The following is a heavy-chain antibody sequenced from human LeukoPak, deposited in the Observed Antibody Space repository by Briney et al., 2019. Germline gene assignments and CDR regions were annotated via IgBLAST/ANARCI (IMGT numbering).Heavy chain of an antibody. CDR2: IYYSGST. D-gene: IGHD3-16*01. CDR1: GGSISSYY. Sequence: PSETLSLTCTFSGGSISSYYWSWIRQPPGKGLEWIGHIYYSGSTNYNPSLKSRVTISVDTSKNQFSLKLSSVTAADTAVYYCAREGVMIRAFDIWGQGTMVTVSS. J-gene: IGHJ3*02. V-gene: IGHV4-59*01. CDR3: AREGVMIRAFDI.